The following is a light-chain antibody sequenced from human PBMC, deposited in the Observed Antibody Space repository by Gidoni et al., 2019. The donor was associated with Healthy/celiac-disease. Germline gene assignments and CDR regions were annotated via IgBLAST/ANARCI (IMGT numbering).Light chain of an antibody. CDR2: EGS. CDR3: CSYAGSSNVV. J-gene: IGLJ2*01. V-gene: IGLV2-23*01. CDR1: SSDVGSYNL. Sequence: QSALTQPASVSGSPGQSITISCTGTSSDVGSYNLVSWYQQHPGKAPKLMIYEGSKRPSGGSNRFSGSKSGNTASLTISGLQADDEADYYCCSYAGSSNVVFGGGTKLTVL.